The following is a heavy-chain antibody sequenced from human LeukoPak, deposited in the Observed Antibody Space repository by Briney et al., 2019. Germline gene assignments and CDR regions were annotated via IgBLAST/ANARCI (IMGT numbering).Heavy chain of an antibody. J-gene: IGHJ4*02. CDR1: GFTFSNSA. Sequence: AGSLRLSCAASGFTFSNSATSWVRQAPGKGLEWFSSISGSGDTTYNADSVKGRFTNSRDNSKNTLFLQMNTLRAEDTALYYCARDLTLIVPTAMDDFWGQGTLVTVSS. D-gene: IGHD2-2*01. CDR2: ISGSGDTT. V-gene: IGHV3-23*01. CDR3: ARDLTLIVPTAMDDF.